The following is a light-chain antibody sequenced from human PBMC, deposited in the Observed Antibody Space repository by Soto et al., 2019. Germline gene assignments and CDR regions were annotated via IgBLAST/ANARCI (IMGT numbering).Light chain of an antibody. V-gene: IGKV3-20*01. CDR1: QSVTSNY. CDR3: QQYGASPLT. Sequence: EIVLTQSPGTLSLSPGERITLSCRASQSVTSNYLAWYQQKPGQAPRVVIYGASTRATGIPDRFSGSGSGTDFTLTISRLEPEDFAVYYCQQYGASPLTFSGGTKVDIK. J-gene: IGKJ4*01. CDR2: GAS.